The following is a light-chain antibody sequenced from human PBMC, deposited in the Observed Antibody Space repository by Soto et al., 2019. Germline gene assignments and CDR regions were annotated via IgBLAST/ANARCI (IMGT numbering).Light chain of an antibody. CDR2: GNN. CDR1: SSNIGAGYD. V-gene: IGLV1-40*01. CDR3: QSYDTSPSVVV. Sequence: QSVLTQPPSVSGAPGQRVTISCTGSSSNIGAGYDVHWYQQLPGTAPKLLIYGNNNRPSGVPDRFSGSKSDTAASLAITGLQDEDEADYYCQSYDTSPSVVVFGGGTKLTVL. J-gene: IGLJ2*01.